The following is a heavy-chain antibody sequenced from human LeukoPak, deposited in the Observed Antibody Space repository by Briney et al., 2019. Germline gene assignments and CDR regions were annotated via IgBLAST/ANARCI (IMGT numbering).Heavy chain of an antibody. J-gene: IGHJ4*02. CDR2: IKQDGSER. D-gene: IGHD2-15*01. CDR3: ARGPSGGNGFSY. CDR1: GFTFSMYW. V-gene: IGHV3-7*04. Sequence: PGGSLTLSCAVSGFTFSMYWMSWVRQAPGKGLEWVANIKQDGSERYYVDSVKGRFTISRDNAKNSLYLQMNSLRAVDTAVYYCARGPSGGNGFSYWGLGTLVTVSS.